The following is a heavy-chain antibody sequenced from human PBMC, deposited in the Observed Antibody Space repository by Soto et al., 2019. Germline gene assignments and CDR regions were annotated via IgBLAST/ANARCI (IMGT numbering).Heavy chain of an antibody. CDR1: GGSVSSGSYY. CDR2: IYYLGRT. CDR3: ARDPVGVTHFDY. Sequence: SETLSLTCTVSGGSVSSGSYYWSWIRQPPGKGLECIGYIYYLGRTNYNSSLKSRITMSIDTSKNQFSLKLSSVTAADTAIYYCARDPVGVTHFDYWGQGAPVTVSS. D-gene: IGHD1-26*01. J-gene: IGHJ4*02. V-gene: IGHV4-61*01.